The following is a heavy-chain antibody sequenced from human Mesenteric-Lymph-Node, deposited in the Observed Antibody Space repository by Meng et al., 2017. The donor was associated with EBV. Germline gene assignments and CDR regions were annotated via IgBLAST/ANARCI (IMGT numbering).Heavy chain of an antibody. J-gene: IGHJ4*02. D-gene: IGHD3-22*01. CDR3: ARTYYYDSSGYAPFDY. V-gene: IGHV4-39*07. Sequence: QVQLEEPGPGLVKPSGTLSLTCIVSGGSVSSSSYYWGWIRQPPGKGLEWIGSIYYSGSIYYNPSLKSRVTISVDTSKNQFSLKLSSVTAADTAVYYCARTYYYDSSGYAPFDYWGQGTLVTVSS. CDR1: GGSVSSSSYY. CDR2: IYYSGSI.